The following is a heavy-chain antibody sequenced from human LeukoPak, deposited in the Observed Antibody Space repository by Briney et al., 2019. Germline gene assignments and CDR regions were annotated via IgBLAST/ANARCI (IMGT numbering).Heavy chain of an antibody. V-gene: IGHV4-39*07. CDR2: IYYGGST. CDR3: ARSLYFYDSSGFYP. CDR1: GDSINTSTYY. J-gene: IGHJ5*02. D-gene: IGHD3-22*01. Sequence: PSETLSLTCTVSGDSINTSTYYWAWIRQPPGKGLEWIGTIYYGGSTYYNPSLKSRVTISVDTSKNQFSLRLSSVTAADTAVYYCARSLYFYDSSGFYPWGQGNLVTVSS.